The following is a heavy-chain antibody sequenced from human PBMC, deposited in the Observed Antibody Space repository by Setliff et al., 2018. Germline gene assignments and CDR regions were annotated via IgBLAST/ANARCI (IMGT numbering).Heavy chain of an antibody. V-gene: IGHV3-74*01. Sequence: PGGSLRLSCAASGFTFSTYWMHWVRQVPGEGLVWVSRINSDGSSISYADSVKGRFTISRDNAKNTLYLQMNSLRAEDTAVYYCARDPGYCSSTRCYEAYYYYYMDVWGKGTTVTVS. D-gene: IGHD2-2*01. CDR3: ARDPGYCSSTRCYEAYYYYYMDV. J-gene: IGHJ6*03. CDR2: INSDGSSI. CDR1: GFTFSTYW.